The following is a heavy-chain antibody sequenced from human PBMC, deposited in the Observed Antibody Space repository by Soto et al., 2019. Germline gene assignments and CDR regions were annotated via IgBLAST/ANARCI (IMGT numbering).Heavy chain of an antibody. Sequence: SETHSVTCTVAGGSISSYSLSCIRQTPGKGLQWIGYIYYSGRTNYNPSLKSRVIISVDTSKKQISLMLSSVTAADSAVYYCASGGWTYDILTGYYLWGQGTMVTVSS. CDR1: GGSISSYS. J-gene: IGHJ3*01. V-gene: IGHV4-59*01. CDR3: ASGGWTYDILTGYYL. CDR2: IYYSGRT. D-gene: IGHD3-9*01.